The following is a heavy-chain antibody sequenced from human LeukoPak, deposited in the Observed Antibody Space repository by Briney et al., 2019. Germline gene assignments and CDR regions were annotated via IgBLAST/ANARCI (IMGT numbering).Heavy chain of an antibody. CDR2: INPNSGGT. V-gene: IGHV1-2*02. Sequence: ASVKVSCKASGYTFTGYYMPWVRQAPGQGLEWMGWINPNSGGTNYAQKFQGRVTMTRDTSISTAYMELSRLRSDDTAVYYCATHPEYSSSSVTWFDPWGQGTLVTVSS. CDR1: GYTFTGYY. J-gene: IGHJ5*02. CDR3: ATHPEYSSSSVTWFDP. D-gene: IGHD6-6*01.